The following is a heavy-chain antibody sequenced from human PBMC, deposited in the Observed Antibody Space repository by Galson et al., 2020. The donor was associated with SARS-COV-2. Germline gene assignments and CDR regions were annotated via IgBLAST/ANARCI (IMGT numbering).Heavy chain of an antibody. J-gene: IGHJ6*02. CDR1: GGSISSSSYY. CDR2: IYYSGST. D-gene: IGHD3-9*01. V-gene: IGHV4-39*01. Sequence: SETLSLTCTVSGGSISSSSYYWGWIRQPPGKWLEWIGSIYYSGSTYYNPSLKSRVTISVDTSKNQFSLKLSSVTAADTAVYYCARHPVLRYFDWLSHYYGMDVWGQGTTVTVSS. CDR3: ARHPVLRYFDWLSHYYGMDV.